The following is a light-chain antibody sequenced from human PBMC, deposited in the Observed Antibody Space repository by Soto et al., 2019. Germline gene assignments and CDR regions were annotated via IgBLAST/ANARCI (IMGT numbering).Light chain of an antibody. CDR2: DVS. V-gene: IGLV2-14*01. CDR3: SAYTSSSPLVV. CDR1: SSDVGGYNY. Sequence: QSALTQPASVSGSPGQSITISCTGTSSDVGGYNYVSWYQQHPGKAPQLMIYDVSNRPSGVSNRFSGSKSGNTASLTISGLQAEEEADYYCSAYTSSSPLVVFGGGTNLTVL. J-gene: IGLJ3*02.